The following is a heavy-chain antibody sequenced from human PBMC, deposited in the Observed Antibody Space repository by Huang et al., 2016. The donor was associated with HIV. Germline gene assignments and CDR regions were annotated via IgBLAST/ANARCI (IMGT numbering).Heavy chain of an antibody. CDR1: GYPFTTYP. V-gene: IGHV1-46*01. D-gene: IGHD3-10*01. J-gene: IGHJ4*02. CDR3: ARALLLFGLGSPLDF. Sequence: QVQLVQSGAEVKKPGASVKISCKASGYPFTTYPRHWVRQAPGQGHERMGMINPRGASTSYAQKYQGRVTMTSDPSTRPVYMELSSLTPEETAGYYCARALLLFGLGSPLDFWGQGSLVTVSS. CDR2: INPRGAST.